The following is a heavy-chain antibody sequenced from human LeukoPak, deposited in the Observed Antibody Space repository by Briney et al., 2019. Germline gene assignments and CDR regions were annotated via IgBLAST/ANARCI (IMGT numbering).Heavy chain of an antibody. J-gene: IGHJ4*02. CDR3: ARDVLTTFGYFSAADDF. V-gene: IGHV1-2*02. D-gene: IGHD3-10*02. Sequence: GASVKVSCKASVYTFTDYYMHWVRQAPGQGLEWMGWISPSSGGTNYAQKFRGRVTMTRDTSTGTAYMELSRLRSDDTAMYYCARDVLTTFGYFSAADDFWGQGTLVTVSS. CDR2: ISPSSGGT. CDR1: VYTFTDYY.